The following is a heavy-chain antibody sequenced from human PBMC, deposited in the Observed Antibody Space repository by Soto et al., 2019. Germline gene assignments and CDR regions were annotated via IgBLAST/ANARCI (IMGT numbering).Heavy chain of an antibody. CDR3: ARRNSGYDYHWFDP. CDR2: IYYSGST. D-gene: IGHD5-12*01. CDR1: GGSISSYY. V-gene: IGHV4-59*01. J-gene: IGHJ5*02. Sequence: ETLSLTCTVSGGSISSYYWSWIRQPPGKGLEWIGYIYYSGSTNYNPSLKSRVTISVDTSKNQFSLKLSSVTAADTAVYYCARRNSGYDYHWFDPWGQGTLVTVSS.